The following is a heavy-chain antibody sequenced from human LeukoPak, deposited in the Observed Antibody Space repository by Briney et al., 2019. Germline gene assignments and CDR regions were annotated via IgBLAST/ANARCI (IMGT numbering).Heavy chain of an antibody. V-gene: IGHV1-2*02. CDR2: INPNSGGT. CDR3: AREIYDDVDY. Sequence: ASVKVSCKASGYTFTGYYMHWVRQAPGQGLEWMGWINPNSGGTNHAQKFQGRVTMTRDTSISTACMELSRLRSDDTAVYYCAREIYDDVDYWGQGTLVTVSS. D-gene: IGHD3-16*01. J-gene: IGHJ4*02. CDR1: GYTFTGYY.